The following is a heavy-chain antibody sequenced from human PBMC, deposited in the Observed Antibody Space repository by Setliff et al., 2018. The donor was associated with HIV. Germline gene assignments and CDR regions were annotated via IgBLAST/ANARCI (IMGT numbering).Heavy chain of an antibody. Sequence: PSETLSLTCTVSGGSITSNYWSWIRQPPGKGLEWIGYIYYRGSTNYNPSLKSRVTISLDTSKNQFSLKMTSVTAADTAVYHCARGEVAVLKPDYYYMDVWCKGTTVTVSS. D-gene: IGHD6-19*01. J-gene: IGHJ6*03. CDR2: IYYRGST. V-gene: IGHV4-59*01. CDR1: GGSITSNY. CDR3: ARGEVAVLKPDYYYMDV.